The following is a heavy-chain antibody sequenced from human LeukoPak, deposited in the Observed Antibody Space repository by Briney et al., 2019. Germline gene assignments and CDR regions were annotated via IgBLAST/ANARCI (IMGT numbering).Heavy chain of an antibody. CDR3: AIPPGYCGNDCSFDH. Sequence: GESLQISCEGSGYSFSNYWIGWVRQMPGKGLEWMGIIYPGDCETRYSPSFQGLVTISVDKSISTAYLQWSSLKASDTAMYYCAIPPGYCGNDCSFDHWGQGTLVTVSS. D-gene: IGHD2-21*02. CDR2: IYPGDCET. V-gene: IGHV5-51*01. CDR1: GYSFSNYW. J-gene: IGHJ4*02.